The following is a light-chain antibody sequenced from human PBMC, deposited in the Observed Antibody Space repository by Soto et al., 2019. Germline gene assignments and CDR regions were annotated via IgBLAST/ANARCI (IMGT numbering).Light chain of an antibody. J-gene: IGLJ3*02. V-gene: IGLV2-14*01. CDR3: SSYTSSSTRV. CDR1: SSDVGGYNY. Sequence: QSALTQPASVSGSPGQSITISCTGTSSDVGGYNYVSWYQQHPGKAPKLMIYDVSNRPSGVSNRFSGSKSGNTASLTISGLQAADEADYYCSSYTSSSTRVFGGGTKVPVL. CDR2: DVS.